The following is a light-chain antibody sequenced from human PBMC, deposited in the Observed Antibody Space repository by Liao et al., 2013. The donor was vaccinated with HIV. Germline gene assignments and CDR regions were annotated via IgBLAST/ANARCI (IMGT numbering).Light chain of an antibody. CDR3: QVWDSTSDHRV. J-gene: IGLJ3*02. Sequence: SYVLSQPPSVSVAPGETATFTCGGNYIGNKGVYWYQQRPGQAPVMVISYDSQRPSGIPERFSGANSGNMATLTLTRVEVGDEADYYCQVWDSTSDHRVFGGGTKLTVV. CDR1: YIGNKG. V-gene: IGLV3-21*04. CDR2: YDS.